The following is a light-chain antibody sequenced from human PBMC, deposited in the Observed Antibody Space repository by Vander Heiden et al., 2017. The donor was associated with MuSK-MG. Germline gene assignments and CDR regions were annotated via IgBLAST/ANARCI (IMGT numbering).Light chain of an antibody. CDR1: QSVATN. CDR3: QQYKNWPRT. Sequence: EIVLTQSPATLSVSPGERATLSCRASQSVATNIAWPRQKPGQVPRLLIYGGSSRATGIPARFSGSGSGTEFTLTISSLQSEDFAVYYCQQYKNWPRTFGGGTKVEIK. CDR2: GGS. J-gene: IGKJ4*01. V-gene: IGKV3-15*01.